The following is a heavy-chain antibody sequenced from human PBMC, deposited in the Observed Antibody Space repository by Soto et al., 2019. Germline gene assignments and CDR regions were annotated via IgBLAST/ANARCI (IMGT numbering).Heavy chain of an antibody. D-gene: IGHD5-12*01. CDR3: AKEGGYSGYYSSYIDV. CDR1: GFTFSGYG. Sequence: LRLSCAASGFTFSGYGRHGVRQAPGKGLEWVAVISYDGSNKYYADSVKGRFTISRDNSKNTLYLQMNSLRAEDTAVYYCAKEGGYSGYYSSYIDVRAQGTTVTVSS. J-gene: IGHJ6*03. V-gene: IGHV3-30*18. CDR2: ISYDGSNK.